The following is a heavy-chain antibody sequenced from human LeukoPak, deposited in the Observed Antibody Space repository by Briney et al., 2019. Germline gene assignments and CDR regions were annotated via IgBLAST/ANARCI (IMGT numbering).Heavy chain of an antibody. V-gene: IGHV3-30*02. CDR2: IWSDGSNK. CDR3: ARDPAGSGFAFDS. D-gene: IGHD1-1*01. Sequence: PGGSLRLSCVASGFPFSSYWMTWVRQAPGKGLEWVAFIWSDGSNKYYADSVKGRFTISRDNSEDTLYLQMNSLRVEDTAVYYCARDPAGSGFAFDSWGQGALVTVSS. CDR1: GFPFSSYW. J-gene: IGHJ4*02.